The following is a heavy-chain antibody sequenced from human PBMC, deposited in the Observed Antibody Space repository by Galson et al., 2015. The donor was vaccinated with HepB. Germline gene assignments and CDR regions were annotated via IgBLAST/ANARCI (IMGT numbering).Heavy chain of an antibody. CDR1: GYTFTSYG. J-gene: IGHJ2*01. Sequence: SVKVSCKASGYTFTSYGISWVRQAPGQGLEWMGWISAYNGNTNYAQKLQGRVTMTTDTSTSTAYMELRSLRSDDTAVYYCARYIVVVPAADRYWYFDLWGRGTLVTVSS. CDR3: ARYIVVVPAADRYWYFDL. V-gene: IGHV1-18*04. D-gene: IGHD2-2*01. CDR2: ISAYNGNT.